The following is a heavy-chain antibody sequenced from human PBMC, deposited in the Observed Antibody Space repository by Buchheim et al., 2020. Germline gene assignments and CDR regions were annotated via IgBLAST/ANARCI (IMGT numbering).Heavy chain of an antibody. Sequence: EVQLVVSGGGLVQPGGSLRLSCAASGFHFRSYWMSWVRQAPGKGLEWVANIKQDGSEKHYVDSVKGRFIISRDNAKNSLYLQMNSLRAEDTAVYYCARDRAFYFGGDKYGLDVWGQGTT. CDR2: IKQDGSEK. CDR1: GFHFRSYW. J-gene: IGHJ6*02. V-gene: IGHV3-7*01. CDR3: ARDRAFYFGGDKYGLDV. D-gene: IGHD3-10*01.